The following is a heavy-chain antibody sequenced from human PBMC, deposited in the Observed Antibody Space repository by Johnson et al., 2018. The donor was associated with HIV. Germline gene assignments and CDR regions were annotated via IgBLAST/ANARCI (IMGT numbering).Heavy chain of an antibody. J-gene: IGHJ3*01. Sequence: AQLVESGGGLVQPGGSLRLSCAASGFTFSSYAMSWVRQAPGKGLEWVSAISGSGGSTYYADSVKGRFTISRDNSKNTLYLQMNSLKTEDTAVYYCTTGCSGGSACLWGQGTMVTVSS. CDR2: ISGSGGST. D-gene: IGHD2-15*01. V-gene: IGHV3-23*04. CDR1: GFTFSSYA. CDR3: TTGCSGGSACL.